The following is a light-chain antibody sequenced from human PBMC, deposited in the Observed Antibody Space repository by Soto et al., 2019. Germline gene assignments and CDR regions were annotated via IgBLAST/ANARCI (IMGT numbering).Light chain of an antibody. V-gene: IGKV1-5*01. CDR3: HQYNTYPWT. J-gene: IGKJ1*01. Sequence: DIQMTQSPSTLSASVGDRVTITCRASQSISNWLAWYQQKPGKAPKFLIYDASSLESGVPSRFSGSGSGTIVTLPISSLQPDDFATYYCHQYNTYPWTFGQGTKVEIK. CDR2: DAS. CDR1: QSISNW.